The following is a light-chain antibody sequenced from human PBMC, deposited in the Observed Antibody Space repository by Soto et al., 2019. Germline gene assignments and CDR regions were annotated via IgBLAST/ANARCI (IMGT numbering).Light chain of an antibody. CDR3: SSYTSSSTLVYV. CDR1: SSDVGGYNY. V-gene: IGLV2-14*01. Sequence: QAASVSGSPGQSITISCTGTSSDVGGYNYVSWYQQHPGKAPKLMIYEVSNRPSGVSNRFSGSKSGNTASLTISGLQAEDEDDYYCSSYTSSSTLVYVFGTGTKLTVL. J-gene: IGLJ1*01. CDR2: EVS.